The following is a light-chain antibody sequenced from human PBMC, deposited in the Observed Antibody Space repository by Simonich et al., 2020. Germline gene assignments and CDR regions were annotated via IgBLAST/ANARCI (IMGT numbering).Light chain of an antibody. CDR3: QQYYSYSWT. J-gene: IGKJ1*01. CDR1: QGISSY. CDR2: AAS. Sequence: AIRMTQSPSSLSESTGDRVTITCRASQGISSYLAWYQQKPGNAPKLLIYAASTLQSGVPSRFSGSGSGTDFTLTISCLQSEDFATYYCQQYYSYSWTFGQGTKVEIK. V-gene: IGKV1-8*01.